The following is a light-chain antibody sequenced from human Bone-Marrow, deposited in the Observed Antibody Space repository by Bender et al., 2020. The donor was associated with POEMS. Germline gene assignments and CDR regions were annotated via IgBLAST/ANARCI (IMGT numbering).Light chain of an antibody. Sequence: QSALTQPASMSGSPGQSITISCTGTSSDVGNYNLVSWYQHFPGKAPKLIIYEATKRPSGISNRFSGSKSANTASLTISGLQAEDEADYYCCSYAGSTTLLFGGGTKLTVL. CDR3: CSYAGSTTLL. J-gene: IGLJ2*01. V-gene: IGLV2-23*01. CDR1: SSDVGNYNL. CDR2: EAT.